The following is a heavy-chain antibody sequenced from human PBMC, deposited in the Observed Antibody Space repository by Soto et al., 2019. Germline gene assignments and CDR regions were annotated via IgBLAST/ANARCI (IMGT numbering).Heavy chain of an antibody. CDR1: GGSMISYY. J-gene: IGHJ4*02. CDR3: ARGRRALLWFGEFKYYFDY. Sequence: LSLTCTVSGGSMISYYWSWIRQPPVRGLEWIGFIYYAGSTKYNPSLNSRVTISVDTSKNQFSLKLSSVTAADTAVYYCARGRRALLWFGEFKYYFDYWGQGTLVTVSS. CDR2: IYYAGST. D-gene: IGHD3-10*01. V-gene: IGHV4-59*12.